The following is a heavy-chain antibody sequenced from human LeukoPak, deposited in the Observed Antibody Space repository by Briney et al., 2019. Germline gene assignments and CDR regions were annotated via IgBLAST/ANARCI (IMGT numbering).Heavy chain of an antibody. J-gene: IGHJ4*02. CDR1: GFTFSSYG. V-gene: IGHV3-33*01. CDR3: ARDQYYYGSGSHPVDY. CDR2: IWYDGSNK. D-gene: IGHD3-10*01. Sequence: GGSLRLSCAASGFTFSSYGMHWVRQAPGKGLEWVAVIWYDGSNKYYADSVKGRFTISRDNSKNTLYLQMNSLRAEDTAVYHCARDQYYYGSGSHPVDYWGQGTLVTVSS.